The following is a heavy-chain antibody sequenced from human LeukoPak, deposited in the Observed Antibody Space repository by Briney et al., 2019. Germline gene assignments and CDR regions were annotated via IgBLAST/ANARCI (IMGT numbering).Heavy chain of an antibody. Sequence: PGGSLRLSCAASGFTFSSYSMNWVRQAPGKGLEWVSSISSSSSYIYYADSVKGRFTISRDNAKNSLYLQMNSLRAEDTAVYYCAREGYYGSGSYSYYFDYWGQGTLVTVSS. J-gene: IGHJ4*02. CDR3: AREGYYGSGSYSYYFDY. CDR2: ISSSSSYI. V-gene: IGHV3-21*01. D-gene: IGHD3-10*01. CDR1: GFTFSSYS.